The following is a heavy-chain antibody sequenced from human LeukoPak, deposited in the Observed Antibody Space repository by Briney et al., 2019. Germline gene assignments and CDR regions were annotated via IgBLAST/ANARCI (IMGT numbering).Heavy chain of an antibody. CDR3: AKEFGPVLFDY. J-gene: IGHJ4*02. V-gene: IGHV3-23*01. CDR1: GFSFSDYA. CDR2: ISTSGRPS. Sequence: GRSLRLSSATSGFSFSDYAMSWVRQAPGKGLERVSTISTSGRPSHYADSLLGRFTISRDNSKSALYLQMNSLSVEETAVYHCAKEFGPVLFDYWGQETLVTVSS. D-gene: IGHD2-15*01.